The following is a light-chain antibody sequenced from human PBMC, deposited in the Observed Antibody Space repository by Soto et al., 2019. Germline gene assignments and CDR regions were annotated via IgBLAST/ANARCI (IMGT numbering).Light chain of an antibody. Sequence: EMVMTQSPATLSASPGERATLSCWASQSVSSDLAWYQQRPGQAPRLLIYSASTRATGIPARFSGSGSGTEFTLTISSLQSEDFAVYYCHQYNHWLTWTFGQGTKVDIK. J-gene: IGKJ1*01. CDR3: HQYNHWLTWT. CDR2: SAS. V-gene: IGKV3-15*01. CDR1: QSVSSD.